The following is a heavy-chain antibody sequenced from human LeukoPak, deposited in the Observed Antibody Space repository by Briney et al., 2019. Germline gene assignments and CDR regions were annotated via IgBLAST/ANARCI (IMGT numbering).Heavy chain of an antibody. CDR2: IKGDGNEK. Sequence: PGGSLRLSCAASGFSSSRYWMNWVRQAPGKGLEWVANIKGDGNEKNYVDFVKGRFSISRDNAMNSLYLQMDSLRAEDTAVYYCAKEGAYPIITYDSWGQGALVTVSS. J-gene: IGHJ5*01. CDR3: AKEGAYPIITYDS. D-gene: IGHD3-10*01. V-gene: IGHV3-7*01. CDR1: GFSSSRYW.